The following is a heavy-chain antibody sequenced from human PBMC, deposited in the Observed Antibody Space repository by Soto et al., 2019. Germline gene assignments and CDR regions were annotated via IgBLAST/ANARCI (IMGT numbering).Heavy chain of an antibody. J-gene: IGHJ4*02. CDR3: ARGGGYDFWSGYPYYFDY. D-gene: IGHD3-3*01. CDR1: GGSFSGYY. CDR2: INHSGST. Sequence: SETLSLTCAVYGGSFSGYYWSWIRQPPGKGLEWIGEINHSGSTNYNPSLKSRVTISVDTSKNQFSLKLSSVTAADTAVYYCARGGGYDFWSGYPYYFDYWGQGTLVTVSS. V-gene: IGHV4-34*01.